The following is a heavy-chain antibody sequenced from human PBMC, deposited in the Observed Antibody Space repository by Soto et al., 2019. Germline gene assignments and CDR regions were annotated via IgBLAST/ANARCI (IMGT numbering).Heavy chain of an antibody. CDR2: IYSKAGKM. V-gene: IGHV1-18*01. CDR1: GYTFNDFG. J-gene: IGHJ4*02. D-gene: IGHD2-15*01. CDR3: ARDIAFDIDY. Sequence: QVHLLQSGAEVQKPGASVKVSCKTSGYTFNDFGITWVRQAPGLGLEWLGWIYSKAGKMNFAPKFQNRVIMTTATYTSTAFMELTSLTFDDSAIYFCARDIAFDIDYWGQGTLVTVS.